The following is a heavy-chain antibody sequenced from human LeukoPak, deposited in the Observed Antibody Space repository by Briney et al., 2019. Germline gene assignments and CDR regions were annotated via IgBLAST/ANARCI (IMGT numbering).Heavy chain of an antibody. V-gene: IGHV3-23*01. D-gene: IGHD4-17*01. Sequence: GGSLRLSCVASGFTFSSYAMSWVRQAPGKGLEWVSGISSSGGSTYYADSVKGRFTISRDNSKDTLYLQMDSLRAEDTAVYYCARSAGLRCFDYWGLGTLVTVSP. J-gene: IGHJ4*02. CDR3: ARSAGLRCFDY. CDR1: GFTFSSYA. CDR2: ISSSGGST.